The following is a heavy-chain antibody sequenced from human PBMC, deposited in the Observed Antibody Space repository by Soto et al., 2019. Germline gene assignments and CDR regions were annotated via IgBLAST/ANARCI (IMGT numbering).Heavy chain of an antibody. CDR3: ARLSNWNYNYGMDV. D-gene: IGHD1-20*01. V-gene: IGHV5-51*01. J-gene: IGHJ6*02. CDR2: IYPGDSDT. CDR1: GYSFTSSW. Sequence: LQISCKGSGYSFTSSWIGWVRQMPGKGLEWMGIIYPGDSDTRYSPSFQVQVTISADKSISTAYLQWSSLKASDTAMYYCARLSNWNYNYGMDVWGQGTTVTVSS.